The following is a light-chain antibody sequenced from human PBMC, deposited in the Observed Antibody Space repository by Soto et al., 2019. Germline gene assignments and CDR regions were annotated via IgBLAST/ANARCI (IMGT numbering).Light chain of an antibody. CDR2: DAS. J-gene: IGKJ4*01. Sequence: PGERATLSCRASQSVSSYLAWYQQKPGQAPRLLIYDASNRATGIPARFSGSGSGTDFTLTNSSLEPEDFAVYYCQQRSNWPLTFGGGTKVEIK. CDR1: QSVSSY. CDR3: QQRSNWPLT. V-gene: IGKV3-11*01.